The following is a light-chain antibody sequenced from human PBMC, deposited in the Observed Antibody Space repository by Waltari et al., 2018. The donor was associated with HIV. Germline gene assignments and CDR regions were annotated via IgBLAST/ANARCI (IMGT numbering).Light chain of an antibody. V-gene: IGLV2-14*01. CDR1: SSDVGSYSY. CDR3: NSYTSISTWV. Sequence: QSALTQPASVSGSPGQSITISCTGSSSDVGSYSYVSWYQQHPGKATKLIIYAFNYRPSGVSNRFSGSKPGNTASLTISGLQAEDEADHYCNSYTSISTWVFGGGTKLTVL. J-gene: IGLJ3*02. CDR2: AFN.